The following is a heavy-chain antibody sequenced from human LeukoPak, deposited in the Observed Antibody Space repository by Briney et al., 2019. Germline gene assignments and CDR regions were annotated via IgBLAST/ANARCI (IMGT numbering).Heavy chain of an antibody. V-gene: IGHV3-7*01. J-gene: IGHJ6*02. Sequence: GGSLRLSCEASGFTFSNYWMTWVRQAPGKGLEWVANIKQDGSEEHYVDSVKGRFIISRENAKMSLYLHMTSLRDEDTAVYYCARDRFFDSSLYGYYYYGLAVWGQGTTVIVSS. CDR3: ARDRFFDSSLYGYYYYGLAV. CDR2: IKQDGSEE. D-gene: IGHD3-9*01. CDR1: GFTFSNYW.